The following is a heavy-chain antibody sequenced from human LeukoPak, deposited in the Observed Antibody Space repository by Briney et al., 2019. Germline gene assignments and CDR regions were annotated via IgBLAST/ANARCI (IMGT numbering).Heavy chain of an antibody. Sequence: GGSLRLSCAASGFTFSSYSMNWVRQAPGRGLEWVAYIRSGSTIYYSDSVKWRFTISRDNAKNSLYLQMNRLRAEDTAVYYCARRWELQYWGQGTLVTVSS. J-gene: IGHJ4*02. V-gene: IGHV3-48*01. D-gene: IGHD1-26*01. CDR1: GFTFSSYS. CDR2: IRSGSTI. CDR3: ARRWELQY.